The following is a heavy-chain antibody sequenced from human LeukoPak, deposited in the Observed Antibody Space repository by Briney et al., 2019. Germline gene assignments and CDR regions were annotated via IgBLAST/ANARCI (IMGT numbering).Heavy chain of an antibody. CDR3: TRATLSGGNGYDFGI. Sequence: GGSLRLSCTASGFTFGAYAMNWVRQAPGKGLEWVGFIRSEPYGGTTEYAASVKGRFTISRDDSKNIAYLQMNSLKTEDTAVYYCTRATLSGGNGYDFGIWGQGTMVTVSS. D-gene: IGHD4-23*01. J-gene: IGHJ3*02. CDR1: GFTFGAYA. V-gene: IGHV3-49*04. CDR2: IRSEPYGGTT.